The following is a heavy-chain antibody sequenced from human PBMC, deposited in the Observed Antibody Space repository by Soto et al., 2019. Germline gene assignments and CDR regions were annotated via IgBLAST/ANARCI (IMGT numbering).Heavy chain of an antibody. CDR3: ARHSEGIPHGMDV. Sequence: GESLKISCKGSGYSFTSYWIGLVRQMPGKGLEWMGIIYPGDSDTRYSPSFQGQVTISADKYISTAYLQWSSLKASDTAMYYCARHSEGIPHGMDVWGQGTTVTVSS. J-gene: IGHJ6*02. CDR2: IYPGDSDT. V-gene: IGHV5-51*01. CDR1: GYSFTSYW. D-gene: IGHD2-21*01.